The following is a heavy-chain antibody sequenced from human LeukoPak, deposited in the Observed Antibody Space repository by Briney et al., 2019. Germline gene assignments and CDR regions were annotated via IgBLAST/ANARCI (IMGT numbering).Heavy chain of an antibody. CDR1: GFTFSSYW. CDR3: ARDPGYSSSWPNSGPPPASY. D-gene: IGHD6-13*01. CDR2: INSDGSST. Sequence: GGSLRLSCAASGFTFSSYWMHWVRQAPGKGLVWVSRINSDGSSTSYADSVKGRFTISRDNAKNTLYLQMNSLRAEDTAVYYCARDPGYSSSWPNSGPPPASYWGQGTLVTVSS. J-gene: IGHJ4*02. V-gene: IGHV3-74*01.